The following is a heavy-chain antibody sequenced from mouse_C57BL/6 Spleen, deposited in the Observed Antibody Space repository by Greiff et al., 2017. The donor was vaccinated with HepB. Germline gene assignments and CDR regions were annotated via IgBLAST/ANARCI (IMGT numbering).Heavy chain of an antibody. CDR2: TNPTNGRT. CDR3: ARIKKIVATYFDY. Sequence: QVQLQQSGAELVKAGASVKMSCKASGYTFTSYWMHWVKQRLGQGLEWFAETNPTNGRTYYNEKFKRKAPLTVDKSSSTAYMLLSGPTFEDSAVYYCARIKKIVATYFDYWGQGTTLTVSS. CDR1: GYTFTSYW. J-gene: IGHJ2*01. D-gene: IGHD1-1*01. V-gene: IGHV1S81*02.